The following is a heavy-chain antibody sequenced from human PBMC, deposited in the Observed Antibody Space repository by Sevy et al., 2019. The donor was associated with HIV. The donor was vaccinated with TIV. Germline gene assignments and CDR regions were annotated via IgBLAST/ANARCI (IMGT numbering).Heavy chain of an antibody. V-gene: IGHV7-4-1*02. CDR3: ARDPHYCSSTSCYGGGGGFDY. Sequence: ASVKVSCKASGYTFTSYAMNWVRQAPGQGLEWMGWINTNTGNPTYAQGFTGRVVFSLDTSVSTAYLQISSLKAEDTAVYYCARDPHYCSSTSCYGGGGGFDYWGQGTLVTVSS. CDR1: GYTFTSYA. D-gene: IGHD2-2*01. J-gene: IGHJ4*02. CDR2: INTNTGNP.